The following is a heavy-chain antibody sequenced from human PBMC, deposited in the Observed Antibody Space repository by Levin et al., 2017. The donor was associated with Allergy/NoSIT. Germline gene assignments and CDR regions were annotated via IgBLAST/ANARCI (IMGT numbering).Heavy chain of an antibody. V-gene: IGHV3-30*18. J-gene: IGHJ2*01. CDR1: GFTFNTYG. D-gene: IGHD2-15*01. CDR3: AKDSKYCSDGTCFTEYWYFDL. CDR2: ISFDGSKK. Sequence: GESLKISCAASGFTFNTYGMHWVRQAPGKGLEWVAAISFDGSKKYYEDSVKGRFTISRDNSKNTLYLEMSSLRAEDTALYYCAKDSKYCSDGTCFTEYWYFDLWGRGTLVTVSS.